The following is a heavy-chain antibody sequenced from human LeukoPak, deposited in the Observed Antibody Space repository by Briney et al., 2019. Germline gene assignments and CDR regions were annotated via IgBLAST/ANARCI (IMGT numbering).Heavy chain of an antibody. CDR1: GYTFTGYY. D-gene: IGHD5-24*01. CDR3: ARERVMATNWFDP. V-gene: IGHV1-2*02. J-gene: IGHJ5*02. Sequence: ASVKVSCKASGYTFTGYYMHWVRQAPGQGLEWMGWINPNSGGTNYAQKFQGRVTMTRDTSISTAYMELSRLGSDDTAVYYCARERVMATNWFDPWGQGTLVTVSS. CDR2: INPNSGGT.